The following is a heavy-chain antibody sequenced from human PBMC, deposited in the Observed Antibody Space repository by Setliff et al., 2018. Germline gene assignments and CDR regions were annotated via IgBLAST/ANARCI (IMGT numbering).Heavy chain of an antibody. CDR2: INPNSGGT. Sequence: VKVSCKASGYTFTGYFIHRVRQAPGQGLEWMGWINPNSGGTNYAQKFQGRVTMTRDTSISTAYMELSRLRSDDTAVYSCARSRLYGGWFDPWGQVTLVTVSS. CDR3: ARSRLYGGWFDP. J-gene: IGHJ5*02. V-gene: IGHV1-2*02. D-gene: IGHD4-17*01. CDR1: GYTFTGYF.